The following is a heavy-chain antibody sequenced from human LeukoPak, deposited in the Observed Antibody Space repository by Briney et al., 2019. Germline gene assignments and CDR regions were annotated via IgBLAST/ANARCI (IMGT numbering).Heavy chain of an antibody. D-gene: IGHD5-12*01. V-gene: IGHV4-4*02. CDR3: ARVDIVATRTFDY. CDR2: IYHSGST. J-gene: IGHJ4*02. Sequence: SETLSLTCAVSGGSISSSNWWSWVRQPPGKGLERIGEIYHSGSTNYNPSLKSRVTISVDKSKNQFSLKLSAVTAADTAVYYCARVDIVATRTFDYWGQGTLVTVSS. CDR1: GGSISSSNW.